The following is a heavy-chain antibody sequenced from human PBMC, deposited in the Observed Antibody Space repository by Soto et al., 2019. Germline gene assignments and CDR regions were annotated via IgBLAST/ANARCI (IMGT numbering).Heavy chain of an antibody. Sequence: QVQLVQSGAEVKKPGSSVKVSCKASGGTFSRYSITWVRQAPGHGLEWIGRIIPIFGIASYAQKFQGRVTITADESTITAYMELSSLRSDDTAVYYCAREDRDRETGLVPAAIDGMDVWGQGTTVTVSS. J-gene: IGHJ6*02. CDR1: GGTFSRYS. V-gene: IGHV1-69*08. D-gene: IGHD2-2*01. CDR2: IIPIFGIA. CDR3: AREDRDRETGLVPAAIDGMDV.